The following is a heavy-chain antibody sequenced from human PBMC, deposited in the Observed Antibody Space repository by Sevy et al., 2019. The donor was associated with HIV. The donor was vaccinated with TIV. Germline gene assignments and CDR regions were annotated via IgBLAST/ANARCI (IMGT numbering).Heavy chain of an antibody. Sequence: SETLSLTCAVYGGSFSGYYWSWIRQPPGKGLEWIGEINHSGSTNYNPSLKSRVTISVDTSKNQFSLKLSSVTAADTAVYYCARVRGSYCSGGSCYYYYYGMDVWGQGTTVTVS. D-gene: IGHD2-15*01. CDR3: ARVRGSYCSGGSCYYYYYGMDV. J-gene: IGHJ6*02. CDR1: GGSFSGYY. V-gene: IGHV4-34*01. CDR2: INHSGST.